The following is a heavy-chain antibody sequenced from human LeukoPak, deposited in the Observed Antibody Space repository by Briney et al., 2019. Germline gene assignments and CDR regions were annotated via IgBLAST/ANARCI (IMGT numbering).Heavy chain of an antibody. J-gene: IGHJ4*02. CDR2: IYTSGSA. D-gene: IGHD6-13*01. Sequence: SQTLSLTCTVSGGSISSGSYYWSWIRQPAGKGLEWIGRIYTSGSANYNPSLKSRVTISVDTSKNQFSLKLSSVTAADTAVYYCARAIAAAGEEIDYWGQGTLVTVSS. V-gene: IGHV4-61*02. CDR1: GGSISSGSYY. CDR3: ARAIAAAGEEIDY.